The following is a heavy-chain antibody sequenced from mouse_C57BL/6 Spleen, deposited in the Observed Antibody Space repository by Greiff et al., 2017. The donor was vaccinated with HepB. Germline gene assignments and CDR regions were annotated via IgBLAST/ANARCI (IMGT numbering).Heavy chain of an antibody. V-gene: IGHV1-80*01. D-gene: IGHD1-1*01. CDR2: IYPGDGDT. CDR3: ARSDYGSSWFAY. J-gene: IGHJ3*01. Sequence: VKLMESGAELVKPGASVKISCKASGYAFSSYWMNWVKQRPGKGLEWIGQIYPGDGDTNYNGKFKGKATLTADKSSSTAYMQLSSLTSEDSAVYFCARSDYGSSWFAYWGQGTLVTVSA. CDR1: GYAFSSYW.